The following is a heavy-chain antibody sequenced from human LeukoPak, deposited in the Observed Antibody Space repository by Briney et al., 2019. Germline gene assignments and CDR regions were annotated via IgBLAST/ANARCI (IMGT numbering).Heavy chain of an antibody. D-gene: IGHD3-22*01. Sequence: ASVKVSCKASGYTFTGYYMHWVRQAPGQGLEWMGWINPNSGGTNYAQKFQGRVTMTRATSISTAYMDLSRLRSDDTAVYYCARVLYYYDSSRYPRPLESTPDELYYFDYWGQGTLVTVSS. J-gene: IGHJ4*02. CDR2: INPNSGGT. CDR1: GYTFTGYY. CDR3: ARVLYYYDSSRYPRPLESTPDELYYFDY. V-gene: IGHV1-2*02.